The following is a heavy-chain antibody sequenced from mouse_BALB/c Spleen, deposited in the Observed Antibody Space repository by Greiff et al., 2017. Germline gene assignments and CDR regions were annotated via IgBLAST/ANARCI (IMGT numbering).Heavy chain of an antibody. CDR1: GFTFSSYA. Sequence: EVKLMESGGGLVKPGGSLKLSCAASGFTFSSYAMSWVRQTPEKRLEWVASISSGGSTYYPDSVKGRFTISRDNARNILYLQMSSLRSEDTAMYYCAREGILLRWYFDVWGAGTTVTVSS. V-gene: IGHV5-6-5*01. CDR3: AREGILLRWYFDV. D-gene: IGHD1-1*01. J-gene: IGHJ1*01. CDR2: ISSGGST.